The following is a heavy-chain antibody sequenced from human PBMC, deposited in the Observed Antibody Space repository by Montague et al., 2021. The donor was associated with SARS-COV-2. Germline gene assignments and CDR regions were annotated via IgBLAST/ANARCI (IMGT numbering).Heavy chain of an antibody. V-gene: IGHV4-31*03. Sequence: TLSLTCTVSGGSISSGGYYWSWIRQHPGKGLEWIGYIYHTGSTHYNPSLKSRVTISKETSKNHFSLNLSSVTAADSAVYYCARDSGSYDSSGYSYDAFDIWGQGTMVTVSS. CDR1: GGSISSGGYY. J-gene: IGHJ3*02. CDR3: ARDSGSYDSSGYSYDAFDI. CDR2: IYHTGST. D-gene: IGHD3-22*01.